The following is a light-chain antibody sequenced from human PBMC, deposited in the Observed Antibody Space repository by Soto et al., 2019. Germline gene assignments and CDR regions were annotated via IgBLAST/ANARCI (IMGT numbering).Light chain of an antibody. J-gene: IGKJ1*01. V-gene: IGKV3-20*01. CDR1: QSVSSLY. CDR2: AAS. CDR3: QQYGDSQT. Sequence: EIVLTQSPGTLSLSPGERATLSCRASQSVSSLYLAWYQQKPGQAPRLLIYAASARATGIPDRFSGSGSGTDFTLTISRLEPEDFAVYYCQQYGDSQTFGQGTKVDIK.